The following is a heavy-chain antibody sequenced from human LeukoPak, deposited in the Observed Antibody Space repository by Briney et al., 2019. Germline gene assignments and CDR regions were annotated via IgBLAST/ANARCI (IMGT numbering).Heavy chain of an antibody. D-gene: IGHD3-22*01. CDR3: ASSRYYYDSSGYYYNWFDP. CDR2: IYHSGST. Sequence: SETLSLTCAVSGGSISSSNWWSWVRQPPGKGLEWIGEIYHSGSTNYNPSLKSRVTISVDKSKNQFSLKLSSVTAADTAVYYCASSRYYYDSSGYYYNWFDPWGQGTLVTVSS. J-gene: IGHJ5*02. V-gene: IGHV4-4*02. CDR1: GGSISSSNW.